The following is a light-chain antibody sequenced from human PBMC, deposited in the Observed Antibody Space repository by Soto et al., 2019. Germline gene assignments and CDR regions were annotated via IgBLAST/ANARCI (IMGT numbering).Light chain of an antibody. J-gene: IGKJ2*01. CDR1: QTISSKY. Sequence: EIVLTQSPGTLSLSPGERATLSCRASQTISSKYLAWYQQKPGQAPRLLIYAASNRATGIPGRFSGSTSGTDFTLTISRLEPEDFAVYYCQQYGPSATYTFGQGTNLEIK. CDR2: AAS. V-gene: IGKV3-20*01. CDR3: QQYGPSATYT.